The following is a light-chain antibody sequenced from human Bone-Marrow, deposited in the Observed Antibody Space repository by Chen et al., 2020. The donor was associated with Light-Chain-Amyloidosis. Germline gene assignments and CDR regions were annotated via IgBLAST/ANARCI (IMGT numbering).Light chain of an antibody. V-gene: IGLV2-14*01. J-gene: IGLJ1*01. CDR2: EVT. CDR1: SSDVGGDNH. Sequence: QSPLTQPSSVSGPPGQSTTIPCTGTSSDVGGDNHASWYQQHPHKAPQLMIYEVTNRPSWVPDRFSGSKSDNTASLTISGLQTEDEADYCCSSYTITNTLVFGSGTRVTVL. CDR3: SSYTITNTLV.